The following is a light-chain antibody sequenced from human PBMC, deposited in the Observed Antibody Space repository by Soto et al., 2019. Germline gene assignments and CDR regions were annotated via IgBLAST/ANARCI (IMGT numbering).Light chain of an antibody. CDR2: AAS. Sequence: EIVLTQSPGTLSLSPGERATLSCRASQSVTNSWVAWYQQKPGQAPRPLIYAASTKATGIPDRFSGSGSGTDFTLTISRLEPEDFAVYYCQQYGSLLWTFGQGTKVDIK. CDR1: QSVTNSW. J-gene: IGKJ1*01. CDR3: QQYGSLLWT. V-gene: IGKV3-20*01.